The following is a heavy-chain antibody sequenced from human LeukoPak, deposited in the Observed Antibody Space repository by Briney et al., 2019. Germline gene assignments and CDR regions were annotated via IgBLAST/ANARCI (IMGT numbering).Heavy chain of an antibody. CDR2: IYTSAST. J-gene: IGHJ4*02. Sequence: SETLSLTCSVSGGSISSYYWSWIRQPAGKGLEWIGRIYTSASTNYNPSLKSRVTISVDTAKNQFSLNLSSVTAADTAVYYCARHRYSSGWYYFDYWGQGTLVTVSS. V-gene: IGHV4-4*07. CDR3: ARHRYSSGWYYFDY. CDR1: GGSISSYY. D-gene: IGHD6-19*01.